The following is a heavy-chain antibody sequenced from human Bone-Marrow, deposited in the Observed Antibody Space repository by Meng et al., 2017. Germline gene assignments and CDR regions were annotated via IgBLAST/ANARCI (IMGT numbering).Heavy chain of an antibody. V-gene: IGHV3-30*04. D-gene: IGHD3-3*01. CDR3: ARVFVVVIIRHAFDI. Sequence: GGSLKISCAASGFTFSSYAMHWVRQAPGKGLEWVAVISYDGSNKYYADSVKGRFTISRDNSKNTLYLQMNSLRAEDTAVYYCARVFVVVIIRHAFDIWGQGTMVTVS. CDR2: ISYDGSNK. J-gene: IGHJ3*02. CDR1: GFTFSSYA.